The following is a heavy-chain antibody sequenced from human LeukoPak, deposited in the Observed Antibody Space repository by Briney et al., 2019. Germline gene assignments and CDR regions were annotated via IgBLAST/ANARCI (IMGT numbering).Heavy chain of an antibody. D-gene: IGHD3-16*02. Sequence: GGSLRLSCAASGFTFSSYAMSWVRQAPGKGLGWVSGISGSGFTTYYADSVKGRFTIPRGNSKNTLYVQMNSLRAEDTAVYYCAKSSNHYRPFDDWGQGTLVTVSS. CDR1: GFTFSSYA. CDR2: ISGSGFTT. CDR3: AKSSNHYRPFDD. J-gene: IGHJ4*02. V-gene: IGHV3-23*01.